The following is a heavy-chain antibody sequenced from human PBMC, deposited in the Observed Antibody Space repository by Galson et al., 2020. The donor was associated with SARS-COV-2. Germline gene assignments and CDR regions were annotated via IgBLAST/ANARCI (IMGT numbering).Heavy chain of an antibody. CDR1: GYTFTTYG. V-gene: IGHV1-18*01. CDR3: ARGGTVTGGMDV. Sequence: ASVTVSCKASGYTFTTYGIGWVRQAPGQGLEWMGWISGYNGNTNDAQKLQGRVTMTTDTSTNTAYMELRSLRSDDTAVYYCARGGTVTGGMDVGGQGTTVTVSS. D-gene: IGHD4-17*01. CDR2: ISGYNGNT. J-gene: IGHJ6*02.